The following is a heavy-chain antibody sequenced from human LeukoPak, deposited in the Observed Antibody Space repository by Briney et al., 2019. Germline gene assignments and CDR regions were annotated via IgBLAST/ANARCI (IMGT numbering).Heavy chain of an antibody. Sequence: GGSLRLSCAASGFTFSSYSMNWVRQAPRKGLEWVSSISSSSSYIYYADSVKGRFTISRDNAKNSLYLQMNSLRAEDTAVYYCARDQREGSIAVAGDAFDIWGQGTMVTVSS. CDR3: ARDQREGSIAVAGDAFDI. D-gene: IGHD6-19*01. CDR1: GFTFSSYS. J-gene: IGHJ3*02. V-gene: IGHV3-21*01. CDR2: ISSSSSYI.